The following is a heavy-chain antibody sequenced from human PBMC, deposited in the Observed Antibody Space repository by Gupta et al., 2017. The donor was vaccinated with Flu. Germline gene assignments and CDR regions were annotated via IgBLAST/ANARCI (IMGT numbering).Heavy chain of an antibody. V-gene: IGHV1-24*01. Sequence: QVKVVQSGAEGKKPGASVKVSCKVSGSSLTELAMHWVRQAPGKGLEWVGRFHPEDGETRYAERLQGRVTMTEDTSTDTSYMELTSLKPEDTGVYYCAPSSALDAFHIWGQGTMITVSS. J-gene: IGHJ3*02. CDR3: APSSALDAFHI. CDR2: FHPEDGET. CDR1: GSSLTELA.